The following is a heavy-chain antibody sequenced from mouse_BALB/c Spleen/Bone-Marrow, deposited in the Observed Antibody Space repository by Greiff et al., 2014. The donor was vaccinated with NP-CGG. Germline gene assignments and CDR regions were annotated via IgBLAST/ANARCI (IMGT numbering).Heavy chain of an antibody. Sequence: VKLMESGPGLVQPSQSLSITCTVSGFSFTSYGVHWVRQSPGKGLEWLGVIWSGGSTDYNEAFISRLSISKGKSKSQPFIKVNNVEADDQGKLYWDKTGFDYWGQGTTLTVSS. CDR3: DKTGFDY. J-gene: IGHJ2*01. V-gene: IGHV2-2*01. D-gene: IGHD4-1*01. CDR1: GFSFTSYG. CDR2: IWSGGST.